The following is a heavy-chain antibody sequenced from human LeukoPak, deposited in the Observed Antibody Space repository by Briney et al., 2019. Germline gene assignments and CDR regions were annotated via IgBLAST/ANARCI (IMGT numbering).Heavy chain of an antibody. CDR2: IKQDGSEK. Sequence: RGSLRLSCAASGFTFSSYWMSWVRQAPGKGLEWVANIKQDGSEKYYVDSVKGRFTISRDNAKNSLCLQMNSLRAEDTAVYYCARDCVVVPAYYYYYYMDVWGKGTTVTVSS. CDR1: GFTFSSYW. V-gene: IGHV3-7*01. J-gene: IGHJ6*03. CDR3: ARDCVVVPAYYYYYYMDV. D-gene: IGHD2-2*01.